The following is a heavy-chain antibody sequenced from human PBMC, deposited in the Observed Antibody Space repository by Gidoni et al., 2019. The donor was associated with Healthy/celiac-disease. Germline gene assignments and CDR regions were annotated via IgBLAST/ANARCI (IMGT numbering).Heavy chain of an antibody. V-gene: IGHV2-5*02. CDR3: AHSGDIVGATEFDP. CDR2: IYWDDDK. D-gene: IGHD1-26*01. J-gene: IGHJ5*02. Sequence: QITLKESGPTLGKPTQTLTLTCTFSGLSLSTSGVGVGWIRQPPGKALQWLALIYWDDDKRYSPSLKSRLTITKDTSKNQVVLTMTNMDPVDTATDYCAHSGDIVGATEFDPWGQGTLVTVSS. CDR1: GLSLSTSGVG.